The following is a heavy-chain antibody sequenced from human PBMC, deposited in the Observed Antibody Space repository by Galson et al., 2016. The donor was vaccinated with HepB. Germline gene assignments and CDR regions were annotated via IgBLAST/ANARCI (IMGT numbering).Heavy chain of an antibody. CDR2: IYPGDSVT. Sequence: QSGAEVKKPGESLKISCQGSGYRFTTYWIGWVRQMPGIGLEWMGIIYPGDSVTKYSPSFQGQATISVDKSISTVYLQWSGLKASDTAMYYCGRIGYSSGHDYWGQGTLVTVSS. V-gene: IGHV5-51*01. CDR1: GYRFTTYW. J-gene: IGHJ4*02. D-gene: IGHD6-19*01. CDR3: GRIGYSSGHDY.